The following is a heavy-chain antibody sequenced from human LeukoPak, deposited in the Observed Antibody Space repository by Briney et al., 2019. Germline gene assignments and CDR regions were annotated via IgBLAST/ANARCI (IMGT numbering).Heavy chain of an antibody. Sequence: GGSLRLXCAASGFTFDDYGMSWGRQAPGKGLEWVSGINWNGGSTGYADSVKGRFTISRDNAKNSLYLQMNSLRAEDTALYYCARNEVVPAAYYYMDVWGKGTTVTVSS. D-gene: IGHD2-2*01. V-gene: IGHV3-20*04. J-gene: IGHJ6*03. CDR2: INWNGGST. CDR1: GFTFDDYG. CDR3: ARNEVVPAAYYYMDV.